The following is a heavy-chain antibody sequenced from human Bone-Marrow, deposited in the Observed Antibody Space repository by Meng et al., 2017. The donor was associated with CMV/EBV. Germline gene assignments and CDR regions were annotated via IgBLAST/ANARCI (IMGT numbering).Heavy chain of an antibody. CDR2: VHYSGST. Sequence: SGGSISSNNNYWGWNRQPPGKGMEWIGSVHYSGSTNYNPSLKSRGTISVDTSKNQFSLRLSSVTAADTAVYYCARDHPSTSSAFDYWGQGTLVTVSS. CDR3: ARDHPSTSSAFDY. J-gene: IGHJ4*02. CDR1: GGSISSNNNY. D-gene: IGHD2-2*01. V-gene: IGHV4-39*07.